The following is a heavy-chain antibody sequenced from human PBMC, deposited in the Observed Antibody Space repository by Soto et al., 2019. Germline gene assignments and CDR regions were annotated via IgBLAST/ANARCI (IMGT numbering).Heavy chain of an antibody. CDR2: IVPSVDTT. CDR3: ARCPQPPDTADPYAVDV. V-gene: IGHV1-69*18. J-gene: IGHJ6*02. D-gene: IGHD5-18*01. CDR1: GGTFSRSG. Sequence: QVQLVQSGTEVKKPGASVKVSCKASGGTFSRSGFHWVRQAPGQGLEWTGMIVPSVDTTNYAQKFQARVTISAEQFTSTVYMELRSLRSEDTAVYYCARCPQPPDTADPYAVDVWGQGTRVIVSS.